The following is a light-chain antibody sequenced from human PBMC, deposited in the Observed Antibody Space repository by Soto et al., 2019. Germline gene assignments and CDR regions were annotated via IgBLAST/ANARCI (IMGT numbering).Light chain of an antibody. CDR1: SRDVGGYNY. V-gene: IGLV2-14*01. Sequence: QSVLTQPAPVSGSPGQSITISCTGTSRDVGGYNYVSWYQQHPGKAPKLMIYDVSNVASVVSILFSCSKSRNTTPLTISGPEAEDEANSHSSSHTRSSPLFVFGAGTKLTFL. CDR3: SSHTRSSPLFV. CDR2: DVS. J-gene: IGLJ2*01.